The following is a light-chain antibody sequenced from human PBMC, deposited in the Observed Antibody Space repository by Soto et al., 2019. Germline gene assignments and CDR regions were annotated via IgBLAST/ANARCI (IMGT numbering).Light chain of an antibody. V-gene: IGKV3-20*01. CDR2: GTS. J-gene: IGKJ1*01. CDR1: QSFSSNS. Sequence: DTVLTQSPGTLSVSPGERATLSCRASQSFSSNSLAWYQQKPGQAPRLLIYGTSNRATGVPDRFSGSGSGTAFTITITRLEPEDFALYYCQHFGTTPWTFGQGTKVEIK. CDR3: QHFGTTPWT.